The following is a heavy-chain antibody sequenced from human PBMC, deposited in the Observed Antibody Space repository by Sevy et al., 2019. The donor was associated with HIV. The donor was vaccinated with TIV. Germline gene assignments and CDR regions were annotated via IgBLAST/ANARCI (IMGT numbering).Heavy chain of an antibody. Sequence: GGSLRLSCAASGFTFRSYTMHWVRQAPGKGLEWVAVIPYDGSNKYHADSVKGRFTIHRDNSKNTLYLQMNSLRAEDTAVYYCARDGAMATVGNFDYWGQGTLVTVSS. CDR1: GFTFRSYT. CDR2: IPYDGSNK. V-gene: IGHV3-30-3*01. J-gene: IGHJ4*02. CDR3: ARDGAMATVGNFDY. D-gene: IGHD1-26*01.